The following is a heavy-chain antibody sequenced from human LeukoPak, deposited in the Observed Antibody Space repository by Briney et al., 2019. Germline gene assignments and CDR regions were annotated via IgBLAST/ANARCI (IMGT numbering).Heavy chain of an antibody. CDR3: AMYYDFWSGYFDP. V-gene: IGHV1-18*01. J-gene: IGHJ5*02. Sequence: ASVKVSCKASGYTFTSYGISWVRQAPGQGLEWMGWISAYNGNTNYAQKLQGRVTMTTDKSTSTAYMELSSLRSEDTAVYYCAMYYDFWSGYFDPWGQGTLVTVSS. D-gene: IGHD3-3*01. CDR1: GYTFTSYG. CDR2: ISAYNGNT.